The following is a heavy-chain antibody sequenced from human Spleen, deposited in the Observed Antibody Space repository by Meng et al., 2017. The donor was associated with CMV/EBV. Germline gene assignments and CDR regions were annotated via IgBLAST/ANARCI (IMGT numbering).Heavy chain of an antibody. CDR2: IGWNGGDI. J-gene: IGHJ5*02. Sequence: GESLKISCAASGFTFSSYWMHWVRQAPGKGLVWVSRIGWNGGDIGFADSVKGRFTISRDNAKNSLYLQMNSLRAEDTALYYCAKGFGSSWYNWFDPWGQGTLVTVSS. V-gene: IGHV3-74*01. CDR3: AKGFGSSWYNWFDP. D-gene: IGHD6-13*01. CDR1: GFTFSSYW.